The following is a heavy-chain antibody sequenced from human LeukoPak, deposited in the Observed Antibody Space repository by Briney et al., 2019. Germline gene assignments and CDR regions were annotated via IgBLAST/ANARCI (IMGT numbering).Heavy chain of an antibody. Sequence: GGSLRLSCAASGFTFSSYGMHWVRQAPGKGLEWVAFIRYDGSNKYYADSVKGRFTISRDNSKNTLYLQMNSLRAEDTAVYYCAKECGGDCLYYFDYWGQGTLVTVSS. CDR2: IRYDGSNK. CDR1: GFTFSSYG. CDR3: AKECGGDCLYYFDY. D-gene: IGHD2-21*01. V-gene: IGHV3-30*02. J-gene: IGHJ4*02.